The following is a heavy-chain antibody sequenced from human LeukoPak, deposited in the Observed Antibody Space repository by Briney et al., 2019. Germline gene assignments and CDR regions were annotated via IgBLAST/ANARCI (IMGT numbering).Heavy chain of an antibody. V-gene: IGHV1-8*01. J-gene: IGHJ3*01. CDR1: GYTFTTYD. Sequence: ASVKVSCKPSGYTFTTYDINWVRQATGQGHEWIGWINPNSGNTDRAQKFQGRVTMTTNTSIGTVYMELSSLRSEDTAVYFCARNRETDAFDVWGQGTMVTVSS. D-gene: IGHD1-14*01. CDR3: ARNRETDAFDV. CDR2: INPNSGNT.